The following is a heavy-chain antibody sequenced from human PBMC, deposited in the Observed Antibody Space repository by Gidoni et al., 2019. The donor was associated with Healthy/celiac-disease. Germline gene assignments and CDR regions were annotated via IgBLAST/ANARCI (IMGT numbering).Heavy chain of an antibody. D-gene: IGHD6-13*01. V-gene: IGHV3-30-3*01. CDR3: ARDTGRSSSWYEGAFDI. CDR2: ISYDGSNK. J-gene: IGHJ3*02. Sequence: QVQLVESGGGVVQPGRSLRLSCAASGFTFSSYAMHWVRQAPGKGLEWVAVISYDGSNKYYADSVKGRFTISRDNSKNTLYLQMNSLRAEDTAVYYCARDTGRSSSWYEGAFDIWGQGTMVTVSS. CDR1: GFTFSSYA.